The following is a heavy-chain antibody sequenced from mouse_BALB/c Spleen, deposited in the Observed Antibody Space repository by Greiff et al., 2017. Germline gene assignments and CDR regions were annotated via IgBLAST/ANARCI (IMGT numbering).Heavy chain of an antibody. J-gene: IGHJ4*01. D-gene: IGHD1-2*01. Sequence: EVQGVESGGGLVKPGGSLKLSCAASGFTFSSYTMSWVRQTPEKRLEWVATISSGGSYTYYPDSVKGRFTISRDNAKNTLYLQMSSLKSEDTAMYYCTRDRDTTATRGYAMDYWGQGTSVTVSS. V-gene: IGHV5-6-4*01. CDR1: GFTFSSYT. CDR3: TRDRDTTATRGYAMDY. CDR2: ISSGGSYT.